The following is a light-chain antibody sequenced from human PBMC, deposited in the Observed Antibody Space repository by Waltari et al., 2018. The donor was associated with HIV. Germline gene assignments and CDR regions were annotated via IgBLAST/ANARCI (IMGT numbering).Light chain of an antibody. J-gene: IGKJ1*01. CDR1: QTIDHKS. CDR2: AAS. Sequence: VLTQSPATLSVSPGENATLSCRASQTIDHKSLTWYQQRPGQAPQLVLFAASTRATGIPDRCHGSESGTEFTRTIRRLEPEDFAIYYCQVYGGSFRGTFGPGTRLEFK. V-gene: IGKV3-20*01. CDR3: QVYGGSFRGT.